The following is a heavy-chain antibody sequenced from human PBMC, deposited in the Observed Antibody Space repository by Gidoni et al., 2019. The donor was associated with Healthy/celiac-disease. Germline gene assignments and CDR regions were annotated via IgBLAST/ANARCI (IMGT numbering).Heavy chain of an antibody. CDR2: IWYDGSNK. CDR3: ASRAAAGRGYGMDV. CDR1: GFTFSSYG. Sequence: QVQLVESGGGVVQPGRSRRLSCAASGFTFSSYGMHWVRQAPGKGLEWVAVIWYDGSNKYYADSVKGRFTISRDNSKNTLYLQMNSLRAEDTAVYYCASRAAAGRGYGMDVWGQGTTVTVSS. V-gene: IGHV3-33*01. D-gene: IGHD6-13*01. J-gene: IGHJ6*02.